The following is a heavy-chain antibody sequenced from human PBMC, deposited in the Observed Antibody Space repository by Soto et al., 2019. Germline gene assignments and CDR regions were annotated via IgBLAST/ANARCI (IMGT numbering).Heavy chain of an antibody. D-gene: IGHD2-2*02. CDR2: IYPGDSDT. J-gene: IGHJ4*02. CDR1: GYSFATYW. V-gene: IGHV5-51*01. CDR3: ATGGYCSSTSCYNFFDY. Sequence: GESLKISCKGSGYSFATYWIGWVRQMPGKGLEWMGIIYPGDSDTRYSPSFQGQVTISADKSISTAYLQWSSLKASDTAMYYCATGGYCSSTSCYNFFDYWGQGTLVTVSS.